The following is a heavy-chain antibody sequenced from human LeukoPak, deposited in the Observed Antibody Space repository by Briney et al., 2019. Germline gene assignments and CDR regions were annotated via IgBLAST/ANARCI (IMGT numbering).Heavy chain of an antibody. Sequence: GGSLRLSCAASGFTFSSYEMNWVRQAPGKGLEWVSYISSSGSTIYYADSVKGRFTISRDSAKNSLYLQMNSLRAEDTAVYYCARVQGSSWYPRDYYYYGMDVWGKGTTVTVSS. V-gene: IGHV3-48*03. D-gene: IGHD6-13*01. CDR1: GFTFSSYE. CDR3: ARVQGSSWYPRDYYYYGMDV. J-gene: IGHJ6*04. CDR2: ISSSGSTI.